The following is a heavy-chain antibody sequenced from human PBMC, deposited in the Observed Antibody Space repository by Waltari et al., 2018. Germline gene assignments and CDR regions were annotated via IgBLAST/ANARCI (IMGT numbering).Heavy chain of an antibody. Sequence: EVQLVESGGALVQPGGSLRLSCAASGFTFSSYWMHWVRQAPGKGLVWVSRINTDGTTTRYADSVKGRFTISRDNAKSTLYLQMNSLRVDDTAVYYCARGRVLEWASDYWGQGTLVTVSS. CDR3: ARGRVLEWASDY. CDR1: GFTFSSYW. V-gene: IGHV3-74*01. J-gene: IGHJ4*02. CDR2: INTDGTTT. D-gene: IGHD3-3*01.